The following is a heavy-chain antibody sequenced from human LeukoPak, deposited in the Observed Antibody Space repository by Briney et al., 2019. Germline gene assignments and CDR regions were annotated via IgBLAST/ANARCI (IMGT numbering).Heavy chain of an antibody. CDR3: ARADRALLYYYYYMDV. Sequence: GASVKVSCKASGGTFSSYAISWVRQAPGQGLEWMGGIIPIFGTANYAQKFQGRVTITADESTSTAYMELSSLRSEDTAVYYCARADRALLYYYYYMDVWGKGTTVTVSS. J-gene: IGHJ6*03. CDR2: IIPIFGTA. V-gene: IGHV1-69*13. CDR1: GGTFSSYA.